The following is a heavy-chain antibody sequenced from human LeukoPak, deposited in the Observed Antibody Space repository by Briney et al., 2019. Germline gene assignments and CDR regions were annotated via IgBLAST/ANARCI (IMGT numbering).Heavy chain of an antibody. V-gene: IGHV4-38-2*02. D-gene: IGHD5-24*01. CDR2: IYHSGST. Sequence: SSETLSLTCTVSGYSISSGYYWGWIRQPPGKGLGWIGSIYHSGSTYYNPSLKSRVTISVDTSKNQFSLKLSSVTAADTAVYYCARERRGRDGYNYYFDYWGQGTLVTVSS. CDR3: ARERRGRDGYNYYFDY. CDR1: GYSISSGYY. J-gene: IGHJ4*02.